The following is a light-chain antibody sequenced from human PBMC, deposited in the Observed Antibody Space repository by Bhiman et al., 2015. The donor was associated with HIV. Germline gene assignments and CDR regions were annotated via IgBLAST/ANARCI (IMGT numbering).Light chain of an antibody. CDR2: YDD. Sequence: QSVLTQPPSVSEVPRQRVTISCSGSSSNIGKNPVNWFQQVPGKAPKLLIYYDDLLSSGVSDRFSASKAGTSASLAISGLRSEDEADYYCVVWEDSLSVVVFGGGTKLTVL. J-gene: IGLJ2*01. CDR3: VVWEDSLSVVV. V-gene: IGLV1-36*01. CDR1: SSNIGKNP.